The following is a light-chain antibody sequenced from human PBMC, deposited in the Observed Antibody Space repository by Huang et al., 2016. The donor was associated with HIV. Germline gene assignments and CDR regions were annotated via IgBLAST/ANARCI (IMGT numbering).Light chain of an antibody. CDR2: WAS. J-gene: IGKJ1*01. CDR3: QQYYSIPQT. Sequence: IVLTQSPDSLAVSMGERATINCRSSQSVYYSSNSKNYLAWFQQKPGQAPRLLIYWASAREAGVPDRFTGSGSGTDFTLTISTLEAEDAAVYYCQQYYSIPQTFGQGTKVEI. V-gene: IGKV4-1*01. CDR1: QSVYYSSNSKNY.